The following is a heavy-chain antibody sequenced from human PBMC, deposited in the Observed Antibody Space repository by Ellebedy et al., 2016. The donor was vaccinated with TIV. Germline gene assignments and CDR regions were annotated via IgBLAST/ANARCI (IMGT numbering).Heavy chain of an antibody. V-gene: IGHV4-59*01. J-gene: IGHJ4*02. Sequence: SETLSLTCTVSGGSISSYYWSWIRQPPGKGLEWIGYIYYSGSTNYNPSLKSRVTISVDTSKNQFSLKLSSVTAADTAVYYCARGGTTWSFDYWGQGTLVTVSS. CDR1: GGSISSYY. CDR2: IYYSGST. CDR3: ARGGTTWSFDY. D-gene: IGHD1-1*01.